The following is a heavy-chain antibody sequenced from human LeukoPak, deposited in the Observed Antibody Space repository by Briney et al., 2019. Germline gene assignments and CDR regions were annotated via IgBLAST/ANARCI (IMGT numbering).Heavy chain of an antibody. D-gene: IGHD3-3*01. CDR2: ISSRSSYI. Sequence: GGSLRLSCAASGFTFSSYNMKWVHQAPGKGLEWVSSISSRSSYIFYADSVKGRFTISRDNAKKSLYLQMNSLRAEDTAVYYCASGVNYFDYWGQGTLVTVSS. V-gene: IGHV3-21*01. CDR3: ASGVNYFDY. J-gene: IGHJ4*02. CDR1: GFTFSSYN.